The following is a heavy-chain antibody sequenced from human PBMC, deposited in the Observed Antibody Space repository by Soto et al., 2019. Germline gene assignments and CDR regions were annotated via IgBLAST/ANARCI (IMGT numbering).Heavy chain of an antibody. D-gene: IGHD2-8*01. CDR2: IHWDDDK. J-gene: IGHJ6*02. V-gene: IGHV2-70*01. CDR1: GFSLSTSGMC. Sequence: GPGPALVNPTQTLTLACTFSGFSLSTSGMCVSWIRQPPGKALEWLALIHWDDDKSYSTSLKTRLTISKDTSKNQVVLTMTNMDPVDTATYYCARIRVYCTNGVCPYYYYYGMDVWGQGTTVTVSS. CDR3: ARIRVYCTNGVCPYYYYYGMDV.